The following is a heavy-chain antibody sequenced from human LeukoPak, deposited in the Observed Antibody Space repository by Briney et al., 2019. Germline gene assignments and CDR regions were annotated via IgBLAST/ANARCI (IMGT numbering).Heavy chain of an antibody. Sequence: GGSLRLSXAASGFTFSSYWMHWVRQAPGKGLVWVSRINSDGSSTSYADSVKGRFTISRDNAKNTLYLQMNSLRAEDTAVYYCAREILQLWEFDYWGQRTLVTVSS. CDR2: INSDGSST. V-gene: IGHV3-74*01. CDR3: AREILQLWEFDY. CDR1: GFTFSSYW. D-gene: IGHD5-18*01. J-gene: IGHJ4*02.